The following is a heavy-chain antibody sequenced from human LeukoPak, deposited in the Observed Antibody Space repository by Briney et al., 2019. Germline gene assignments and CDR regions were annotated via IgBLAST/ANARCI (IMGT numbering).Heavy chain of an antibody. CDR2: ISAYNGNT. D-gene: IGHD6-13*01. J-gene: IGHJ5*02. V-gene: IGHV1-18*01. Sequence: ASVKVSCKASGYTFSNFGISWVRQAPGQGLEWMGWISAYNGNTNYAQKLQGRVTMTTDTSTSTAYMELRSLRSDDTAVYYCARVGYSSSSFDPWGQGTLVTVSS. CDR3: ARVGYSSSSFDP. CDR1: GYTFSNFG.